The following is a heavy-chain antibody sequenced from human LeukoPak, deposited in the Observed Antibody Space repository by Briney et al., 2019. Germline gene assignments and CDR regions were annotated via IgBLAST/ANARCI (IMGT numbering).Heavy chain of an antibody. D-gene: IGHD4-11*01. CDR2: ISGSGDSK. V-gene: IGHV3-11*01. J-gene: IGHJ4*02. CDR3: ARRAYSDFFFDS. Sequence: GGALRLSCAASGFSFSDFYMSWIRQGPGKGLEWISHISGSGDSKFYADSVKGRLTISRDNPEKSLYLQMNNLRVEDTAVYYCARRAYSDFFFDSWGQGILVTVSS. CDR1: GFSFSDFY.